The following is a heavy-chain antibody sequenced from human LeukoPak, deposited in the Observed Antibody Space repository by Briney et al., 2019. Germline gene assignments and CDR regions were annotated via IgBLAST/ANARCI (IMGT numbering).Heavy chain of an antibody. V-gene: IGHV3-7*01. D-gene: IGHD6-13*01. Sequence: GGSLRLSCAASGFTFSSYWMSWVRQAPGKGLEWVANIKQDGSEKYYVDSVKGRFTISRDNAKNSLFLQMNSLRAEDTAVYFCARVKQQLVRLLGRDTTYYYYYYMDVWGKGTTVTVSS. CDR3: ARVKQQLVRLLGRDTTYYYYYYMDV. CDR2: IKQDGSEK. CDR1: GFTFSSYW. J-gene: IGHJ6*03.